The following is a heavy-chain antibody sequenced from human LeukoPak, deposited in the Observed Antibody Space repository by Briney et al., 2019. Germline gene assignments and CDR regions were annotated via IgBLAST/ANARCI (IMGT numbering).Heavy chain of an antibody. D-gene: IGHD6-13*01. CDR2: ISGSGGST. V-gene: IGHV3-23*01. CDR1: GFTFSSYA. J-gene: IGHJ4*02. CDR3: AKDRGSAAGTSEGY. Sequence: GGSLRLSCAASGFTFSSYAMSWVRQAPGKWLEWVSAISGSGGSTYYADSVKGRFTISRDNSKNTLYLQMNSLRAEDTAVYYCAKDRGSAAGTSEGYWGQGTLVTVSS.